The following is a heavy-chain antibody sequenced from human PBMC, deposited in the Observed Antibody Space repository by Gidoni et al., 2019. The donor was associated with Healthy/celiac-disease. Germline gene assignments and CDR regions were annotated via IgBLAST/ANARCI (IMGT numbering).Heavy chain of an antibody. D-gene: IGHD2-21*02. CDR1: GGTFSSYA. CDR2: IIPILGIA. CDR3: ARGGDRLDY. Sequence: QVQLVQSGAEVKKPGSSVKVSCKDSGGTFSSYAISWVRQAPGQGLEWMGRIIPILGIANYAQKFQGRVTITADKSTSTAYMELSSLRSEDTAVYYCARGGDRLDYWGQGTLVTVSS. V-gene: IGHV1-69*09. J-gene: IGHJ4*02.